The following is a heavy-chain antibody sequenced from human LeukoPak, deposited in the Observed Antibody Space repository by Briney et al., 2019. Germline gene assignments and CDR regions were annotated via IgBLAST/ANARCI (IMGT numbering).Heavy chain of an antibody. J-gene: IGHJ6*02. V-gene: IGHV3-23*01. CDR3: AIDPRGTFYYYGMDV. Sequence: GGSLRLSCAASGFTFSSYAMSWVRQAPGKGLEWVSAISGSGGSTYYADSVKGRFTISRDNSKNTLYLQMNSLRAEDTAVYYCAIDPRGTFYYYGMDVWGQGTTVTVSS. D-gene: IGHD3-16*01. CDR2: ISGSGGST. CDR1: GFTFSSYA.